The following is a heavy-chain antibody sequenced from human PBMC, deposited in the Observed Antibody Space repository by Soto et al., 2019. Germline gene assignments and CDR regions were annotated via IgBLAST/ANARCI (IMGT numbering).Heavy chain of an antibody. CDR2: INPNSGGT. Sequence: ASVKVSCKASGYTFTGYYMHWVRQAPGQGLEWMGWINPNSGGTNYAQKLQGRVTMTTDTSTSTAYMELRSLRSDDTAVYYCARDHHGDYSSDYWGQGTLVTVSS. CDR3: ARDHHGDYSSDY. D-gene: IGHD2-21*02. CDR1: GYTFTGYY. V-gene: IGHV1-2*02. J-gene: IGHJ4*02.